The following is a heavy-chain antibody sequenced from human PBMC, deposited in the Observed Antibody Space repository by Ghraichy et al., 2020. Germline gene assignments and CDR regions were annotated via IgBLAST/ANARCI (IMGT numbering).Heavy chain of an antibody. CDR3: ASRYNMSSWYWFNS. CDR1: GGSISSYY. D-gene: IGHD2-15*01. V-gene: IGHV4-59*01. Sequence: SETLSLTCTVSGGSISSYYWSWIRQPPGKGLEWIGYIYYNGITAYNPSLKSRVTISVDTSKNHFSLKLSSVTAADTAVYYCASRYNMSSWYWFNSWGQGTLVTVSS. J-gene: IGHJ5*01. CDR2: IYYNGIT.